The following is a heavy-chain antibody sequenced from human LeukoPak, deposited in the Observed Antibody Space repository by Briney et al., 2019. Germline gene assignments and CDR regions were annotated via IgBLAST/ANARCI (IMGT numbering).Heavy chain of an antibody. D-gene: IGHD3-22*01. V-gene: IGHV1-24*01. Sequence: ASVKVSCKVSGYTLTELSMHWVRQAPGKGLEWMGGFDPEDGETIYAQKFQGRVTMTEDTSTDTAYMELSSLRSEDTAVYYCATDPSDSSGYVSSYWGQGTLVTVSS. CDR1: GYTLTELS. CDR2: FDPEDGET. CDR3: ATDPSDSSGYVSSY. J-gene: IGHJ4*02.